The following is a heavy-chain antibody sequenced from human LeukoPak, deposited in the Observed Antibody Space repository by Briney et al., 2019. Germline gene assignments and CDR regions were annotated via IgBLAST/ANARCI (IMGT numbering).Heavy chain of an antibody. Sequence: GGSLRLSCAASGFTFSSYAMSWVRQAPGKGLEWVSAISGSGGSTYYADSVKGRLTISRDNSKNTLHLQMNSLRAEDTAVYYCAKMLSYYYGSGSYYYFDYWGQGTLVTVSS. D-gene: IGHD3-10*01. CDR3: AKMLSYYYGSGSYYYFDY. J-gene: IGHJ4*02. V-gene: IGHV3-23*01. CDR2: ISGSGGST. CDR1: GFTFSSYA.